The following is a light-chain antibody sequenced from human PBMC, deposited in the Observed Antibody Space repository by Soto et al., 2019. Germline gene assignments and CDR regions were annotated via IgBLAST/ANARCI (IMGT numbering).Light chain of an antibody. CDR2: DVN. CDR1: SSDIGAYNF. J-gene: IGLJ2*01. CDR3: TSWTTSTTMI. V-gene: IGLV2-14*03. Sequence: QSALTQPASVSGSPGQSITISCTGTSSDIGAYNFVSWYQQHPGKAPKLMLYDVNIRPSGVSNRFSGSKSSNTASLTISGLQAEDEADYYCTSWTTSTTMIFGGGTQLTVL.